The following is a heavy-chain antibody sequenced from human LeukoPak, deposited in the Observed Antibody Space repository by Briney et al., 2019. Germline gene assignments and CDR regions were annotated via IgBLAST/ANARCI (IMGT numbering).Heavy chain of an antibody. Sequence: GGSLRLSCAASGFTFDDYAMHWVRQGPGKGLEWVSLISEDGGSTYYADSVKGRFTISRGNSKNSLYLQMNSLRTEDTALYYCVKTRASWTLDYWGQGTLVTVSS. V-gene: IGHV3-43*02. CDR2: ISEDGGST. J-gene: IGHJ4*02. D-gene: IGHD3/OR15-3a*01. CDR3: VKTRASWTLDY. CDR1: GFTFDDYA.